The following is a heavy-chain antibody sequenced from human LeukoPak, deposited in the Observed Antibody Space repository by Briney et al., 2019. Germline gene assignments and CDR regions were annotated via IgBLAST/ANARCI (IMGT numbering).Heavy chain of an antibody. D-gene: IGHD1-20*01. CDR1: GGSITTDY. CDR2: ISNSGTT. Sequence: SETPSLTCAVSGGSITTDYWSWIRQPPGKGLEWIGYISNSGTTNYNPSLQNRVTMSVDTSNNQFSLNLNSVRAADTAVYYCARYKWPNWFDPWGQGTLVTVSS. V-gene: IGHV4-59*01. CDR3: ARYKWPNWFDP. J-gene: IGHJ5*02.